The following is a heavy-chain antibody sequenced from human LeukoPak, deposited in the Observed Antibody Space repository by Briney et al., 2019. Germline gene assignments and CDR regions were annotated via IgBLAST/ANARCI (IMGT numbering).Heavy chain of an antibody. Sequence: PGGSLRLSCAASGFTFSSYGMHWVRQAPGKGLEWVAVIWYDGSNKYYADSVEGRFTISRDNSKNTLYLQMNSLRAEDTAVYYCARDGSPYNWNYGDAFDIWGQGTMVTVSS. CDR2: IWYDGSNK. CDR1: GFTFSSYG. V-gene: IGHV3-33*01. CDR3: ARDGSPYNWNYGDAFDI. D-gene: IGHD1-7*01. J-gene: IGHJ3*02.